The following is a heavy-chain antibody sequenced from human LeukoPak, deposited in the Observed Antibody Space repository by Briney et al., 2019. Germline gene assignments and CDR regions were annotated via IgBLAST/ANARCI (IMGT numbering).Heavy chain of an antibody. CDR2: IYSSGSA. CDR3: ARFSGSYWDY. CDR1: GGSISSYY. Sequence: SETLSLTCTVSGGSISSYYWSWIRQPPGKGLEWIGYIYSSGSARYNASLKSRVTISLDTSKSQFSLKLSSVTAADTAVYYCARFSGSYWDYWGQGTLVTVSS. V-gene: IGHV4-4*09. D-gene: IGHD1-26*01. J-gene: IGHJ4*02.